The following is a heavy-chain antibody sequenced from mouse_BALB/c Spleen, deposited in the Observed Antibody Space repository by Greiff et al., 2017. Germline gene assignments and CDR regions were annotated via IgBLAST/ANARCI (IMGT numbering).Heavy chain of an antibody. Sequence: VKLQESGPELVKPGASVKISCKASGYAFSSSWMNWVKQRPGQGLEWIGRIYPGDGDTNYNGKFKGKATLTADKSSSTAYMQLSSLTSVDSAVYFCARGGYYRYDGTAMDYWGQGTSVTVSS. CDR2: IYPGDGDT. CDR1: GYAFSSSW. V-gene: IGHV1-82*01. J-gene: IGHJ4*01. CDR3: ARGGYYRYDGTAMDY. D-gene: IGHD2-14*01.